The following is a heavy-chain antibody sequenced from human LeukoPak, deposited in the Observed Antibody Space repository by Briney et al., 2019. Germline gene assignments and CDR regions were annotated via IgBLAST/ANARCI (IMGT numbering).Heavy chain of an antibody. CDR2: IKQDGSET. V-gene: IGHV3-7*01. D-gene: IGHD2-15*01. J-gene: IGHJ2*01. Sequence: PGGSLRLSCAASGFTFPNYWMSWVRLAPGRGLEWVANIKQDGSETYYLDSVKGRFTVSRDNAKNSLYLQMNSLRAEDTAVYYCASQIYCSGGSCYTLRYFDLWGRGTLVTVSS. CDR1: GFTFPNYW. CDR3: ASQIYCSGGSCYTLRYFDL.